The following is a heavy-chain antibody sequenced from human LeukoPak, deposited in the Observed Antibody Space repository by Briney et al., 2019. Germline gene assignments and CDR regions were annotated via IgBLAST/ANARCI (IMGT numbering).Heavy chain of an antibody. CDR3: AKGDKELVFKRGKGGFDP. Sequence: GGSLRLSCTASGFTFGDYAMHWVRQAPGKGLEWVTVISYDGSNKYYADSMKGRFTISRDNSKNTLYLQMNSLRAEDTAVYYCAKGDKELVFKRGKGGFDPWGQGTLVTVSS. V-gene: IGHV3-30*04. CDR2: ISYDGSNK. CDR1: GFTFGDYA. D-gene: IGHD3-3*01. J-gene: IGHJ5*02.